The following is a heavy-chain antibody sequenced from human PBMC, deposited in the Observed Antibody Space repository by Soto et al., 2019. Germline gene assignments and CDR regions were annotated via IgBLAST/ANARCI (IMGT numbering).Heavy chain of an antibody. CDR2: IYYSGST. V-gene: IGHV4-59*08. CDR3: ARHGPVIIGSDLNWFDP. J-gene: IGHJ5*02. CDR1: GGSISSYY. D-gene: IGHD3-3*01. Sequence: PSETLSLTCTVSGGSISSYYWSWIRQPPGKGLEWIGYIYYSGSTNYNPSLKSRVTISVDTSKNQFSLKLSSVTAADTAVYYCARHGPVIIGSDLNWFDPWGQGTLVTVSS.